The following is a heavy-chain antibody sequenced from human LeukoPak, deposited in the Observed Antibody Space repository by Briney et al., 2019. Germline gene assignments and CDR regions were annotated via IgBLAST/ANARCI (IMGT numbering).Heavy chain of an antibody. J-gene: IGHJ4*02. CDR2: IYYSGST. CDR3: ARRNHYYGSDPFDY. CDR1: GGSISSYY. V-gene: IGHV4-59*08. Sequence: SETLSLTCTVSGGSISSYYWSWIRRPPGKGLEWSGYIYYSGSTNYNPSLKSRVTISIDTSKNQFSLKLSSVTPADTAVYYCARRNHYYGSDPFDYWGQGTLVTVSS. D-gene: IGHD3-10*01.